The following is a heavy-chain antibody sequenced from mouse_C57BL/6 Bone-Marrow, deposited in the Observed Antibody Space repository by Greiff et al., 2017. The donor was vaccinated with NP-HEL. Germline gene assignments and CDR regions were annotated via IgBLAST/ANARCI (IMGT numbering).Heavy chain of an antibody. Sequence: EVMLVESGEGLVKPGGSLKLSCAASGFTFSSYAMSWVRQTPEKRLEWVAYISSGGDYIYYADTVKGRFTISRDNARNTLYLQMSSLKSEDTAMYYCTREGLLSYYFDYWGQGTTLTVSS. CDR1: GFTFSSYA. CDR3: TREGLLSYYFDY. V-gene: IGHV5-9-1*02. CDR2: ISSGGDYI. J-gene: IGHJ2*01. D-gene: IGHD2-10*01.